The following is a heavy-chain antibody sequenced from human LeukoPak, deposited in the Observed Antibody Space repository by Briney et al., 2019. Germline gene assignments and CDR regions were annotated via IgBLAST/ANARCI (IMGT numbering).Heavy chain of an antibody. V-gene: IGHV3-23*01. CDR1: GFTFSSYA. CDR2: IGGSGGST. D-gene: IGHD3-10*02. J-gene: IGHJ4*02. Sequence: GGSLRLSCAASGFTFSSYAVTWVRQAPGKGLEWVSTIGGSGGSTWYADSVKGRFTISRDNSKNTLYLQMYSLRAEDTAVYYCAGNCGDYVRGLDYWGQGTLVTVSS. CDR3: AGNCGDYVRGLDY.